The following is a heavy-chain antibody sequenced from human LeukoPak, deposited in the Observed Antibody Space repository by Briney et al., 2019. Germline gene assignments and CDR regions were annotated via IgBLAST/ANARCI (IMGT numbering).Heavy chain of an antibody. Sequence: ASVKVSCKASGYTFTGYYMHWVRQAPGQGLEWMGWVNPNSGGTNYAQKFQGRVTMTRDTSISTAYMELSRLRSDDTAVYYCARDRRRGYDSKQFDYWGQGTLVTVSS. CDR2: VNPNSGGT. D-gene: IGHD5-12*01. CDR1: GYTFTGYY. V-gene: IGHV1-2*02. CDR3: ARDRRRGYDSKQFDY. J-gene: IGHJ4*02.